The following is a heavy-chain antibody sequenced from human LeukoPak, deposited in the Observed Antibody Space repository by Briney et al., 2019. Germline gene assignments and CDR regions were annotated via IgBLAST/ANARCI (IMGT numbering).Heavy chain of an antibody. Sequence: ASVKVSCKASGYTFTSYGISWVRRAPGQGLEWMGWISAYNGNTNYAQKVQGRVTMTTDTSTSTAYMELRSLRSDDTAVYYCARNYGSGSESRFDPWGQGTLVTVSS. D-gene: IGHD3-10*01. J-gene: IGHJ5*02. CDR1: GYTFTSYG. V-gene: IGHV1-18*01. CDR2: ISAYNGNT. CDR3: ARNYGSGSESRFDP.